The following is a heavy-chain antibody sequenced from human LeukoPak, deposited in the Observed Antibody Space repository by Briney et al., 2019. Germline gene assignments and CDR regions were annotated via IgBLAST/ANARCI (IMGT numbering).Heavy chain of an antibody. J-gene: IGHJ3*02. CDR2: ISSSGNTI. Sequence: GGSLRLSCAASGFTFSDYYMNWIRQAPGKGLEWVSYISSSGNTIYDADSVKGRFTISRDNAKNSLYLQMNSLRVEDTAVYYCARHRSGGSQDDAFDIWGQGTLVTVSS. D-gene: IGHD2-15*01. V-gene: IGHV3-11*01. CDR3: ARHRSGGSQDDAFDI. CDR1: GFTFSDYY.